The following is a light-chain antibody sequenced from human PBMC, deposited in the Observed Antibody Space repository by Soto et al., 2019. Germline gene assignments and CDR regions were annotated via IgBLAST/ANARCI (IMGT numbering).Light chain of an antibody. Sequence: QSVLTQPPSASGTPGQRVTISCSGSNSNIGSHTVNWYQQFPGTAPKLLMYNNNQRPSGVPDRFSGSKSGTSASLAISGLQSEDEGDYYCSVWDDSLDGWVFGGGTKLTVL. J-gene: IGLJ3*02. CDR2: NNN. CDR3: SVWDDSLDGWV. V-gene: IGLV1-44*01. CDR1: NSNIGSHT.